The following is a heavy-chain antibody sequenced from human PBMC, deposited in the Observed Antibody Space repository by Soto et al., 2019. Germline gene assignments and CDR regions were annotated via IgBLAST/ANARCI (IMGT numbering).Heavy chain of an antibody. J-gene: IGHJ4*02. V-gene: IGHV1-18*04. CDR2: ISAYNGNT. Sequence: ASVKVSFKASGYTFTSYGISWVRQAPGQGLEWMGWISAYNGNTNYAQKLQGRVTMTTDTSTSTAYMELRSLRSDDTAVYYCARGFGIAAAGNHFDYWGQGTLVTVSS. CDR1: GYTFTSYG. D-gene: IGHD6-13*01. CDR3: ARGFGIAAAGNHFDY.